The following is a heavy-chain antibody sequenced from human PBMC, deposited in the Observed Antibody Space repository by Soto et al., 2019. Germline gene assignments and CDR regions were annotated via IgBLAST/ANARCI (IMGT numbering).Heavy chain of an antibody. CDR2: ISAYNGNT. CDR3: ARDPSCSGLICNHPRYYYVMDV. CDR1: GYTYTSYG. Sequence: DSVKPSCKASGYTYTSYGISWVRQAPGQGLEWMGWISAYNGNTNYAQKLQGRVTMTTDTSTSTAYMELRSLRSDDTAVYYCARDPSCSGLICNHPRYYYVMDVCGQGTTVTGSS. J-gene: IGHJ6*02. V-gene: IGHV1-18*01. D-gene: IGHD2-15*01.